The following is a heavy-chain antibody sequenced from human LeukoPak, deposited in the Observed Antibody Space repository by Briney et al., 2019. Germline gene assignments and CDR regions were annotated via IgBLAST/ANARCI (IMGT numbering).Heavy chain of an antibody. CDR3: ARGPPYGDYVRWFDP. D-gene: IGHD4-17*01. CDR1: GGSISSGSYY. V-gene: IGHV4-61*02. Sequence: PSETLSLTCTVSGGSISSGSYYWGWIRQPAGKGLEWIGRIYTSGSTNYNPSLKSRVTISVDTSKNQFSLKLSSVTAADTAVYYCARGPPYGDYVRWFDPWGQGTLVTVSS. J-gene: IGHJ5*02. CDR2: IYTSGST.